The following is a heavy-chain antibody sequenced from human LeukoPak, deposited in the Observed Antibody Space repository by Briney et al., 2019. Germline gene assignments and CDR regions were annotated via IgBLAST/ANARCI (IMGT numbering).Heavy chain of an antibody. CDR1: GFTFSSYS. CDR3: AREYSSSWSPGGDP. J-gene: IGHJ5*02. V-gene: IGHV3-48*04. Sequence: GGSLRLSCAASGFTFSSYSMNWVRQAPGKGLEWVSYISSSGSSIYYADSMKGRFTISRDNAKNSLYLQMNSLRAEDTAVYYCAREYSSSWSPGGDPWGQGTLVTVSS. D-gene: IGHD6-13*01. CDR2: ISSSGSSI.